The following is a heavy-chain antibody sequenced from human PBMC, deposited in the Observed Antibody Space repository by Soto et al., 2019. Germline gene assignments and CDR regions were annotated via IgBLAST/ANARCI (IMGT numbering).Heavy chain of an antibody. CDR3: ARPIQYYYERGRQSAWFDP. J-gene: IGHJ5*02. CDR2: IIPIFGTA. D-gene: IGHD3-22*01. Sequence: QVQLVQSGAEVKKPGSSVKVSCKASGGTFSSSSISWVRQAPGQGLAWMGGIIPIFGTANYTQKFQGRVTITADESTSTAYMKLSSFSSDDTAVYYCARPIQYYYERGRQSAWFDPWGEGSLVTVSS. CDR1: GGTFSSSS. V-gene: IGHV1-69*12.